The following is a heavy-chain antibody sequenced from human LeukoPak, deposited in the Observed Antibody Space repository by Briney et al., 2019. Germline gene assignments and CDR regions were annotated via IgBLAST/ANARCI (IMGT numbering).Heavy chain of an antibody. Sequence: SVKASCKASGGTFSSYAISWVRQAPGQGLELMGRIIPILGIANYAQKFQGRVTITADKSTSTAYMELSSLRSEDTAVYYCASEFGDTMVRGVIRDWGQGTLVTVSS. V-gene: IGHV1-69*04. CDR1: GGTFSSYA. D-gene: IGHD3-10*01. CDR3: ASEFGDTMVRGVIRD. J-gene: IGHJ4*02. CDR2: IIPILGIA.